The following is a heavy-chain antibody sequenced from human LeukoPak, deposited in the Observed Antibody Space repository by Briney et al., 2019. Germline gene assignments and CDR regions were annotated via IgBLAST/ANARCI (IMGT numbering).Heavy chain of an antibody. D-gene: IGHD3-10*01. CDR3: ARDAGFMVRGSRRGYDDYYYYMDV. J-gene: IGHJ6*03. Sequence: SETLSLTCTVSGGSISSSSYYWGWIRQPPGKGLEWIGRIYTSGSTNYNPSLKSRVTISVDTSKNQFSLKLSSVTAADTAVYYCARDAGFMVRGSRRGYDDYYYYMDVWGKGTTVTISS. CDR2: IYTSGST. V-gene: IGHV4-61*02. CDR1: GGSISSSSYY.